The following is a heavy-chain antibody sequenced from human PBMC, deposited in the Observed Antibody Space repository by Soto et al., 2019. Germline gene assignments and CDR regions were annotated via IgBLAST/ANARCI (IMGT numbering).Heavy chain of an antibody. CDR2: ISYDGSNK. CDR1: GFTFSSYA. CDR3: ARVPVAVAGDY. D-gene: IGHD6-19*01. J-gene: IGHJ4*02. Sequence: GGSLRLSCAASGFTFSSYAMHWVRQAPGKGLEWVAVISYDGSNKYYADSVKGRFTISRDNSKNTLYLQMNSLRAEDTAVYYCARVPVAVAGDYWGQGTLVTVSS. V-gene: IGHV3-30-3*01.